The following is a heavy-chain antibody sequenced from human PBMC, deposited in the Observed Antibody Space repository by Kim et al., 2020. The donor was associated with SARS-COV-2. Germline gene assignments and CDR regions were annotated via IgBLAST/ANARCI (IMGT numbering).Heavy chain of an antibody. CDR2: ISYDGGSK. CDR1: GFTFSTYG. D-gene: IGHD3-16*01. Sequence: GGSLRLSFAASGFTFSTYGMHWVRQAPGKGLEWVALISYDGGSKYYADSVKGRFTISRDNSEKTLYLQMNSLRTEDTAVYYCAKDLGGAGYYYYWYMDV. V-gene: IGHV3-30*18. J-gene: IGHJ6*03. CDR3: AKDLGGAGYYYYWYMDV.